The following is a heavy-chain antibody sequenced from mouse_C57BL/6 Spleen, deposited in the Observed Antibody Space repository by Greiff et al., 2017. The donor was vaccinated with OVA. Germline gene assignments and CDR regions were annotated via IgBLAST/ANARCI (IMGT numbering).Heavy chain of an antibody. CDR3: ASLIPITTVVAKGY. V-gene: IGHV1-52*01. CDR1: GYTFTGYW. J-gene: IGHJ2*01. D-gene: IGHD1-1*01. CDR2: IDPSDSET. Sequence: QVQLQQPGAELVRPGSSVKLSCKASGYTFTGYWMHWVKQRPIQGLEWIGNIDPSDSETHYNQKFKDKATLTVDKSSSTAYMQLSSLTSEDSAVYYCASLIPITTVVAKGYWGQGTTLTVSS.